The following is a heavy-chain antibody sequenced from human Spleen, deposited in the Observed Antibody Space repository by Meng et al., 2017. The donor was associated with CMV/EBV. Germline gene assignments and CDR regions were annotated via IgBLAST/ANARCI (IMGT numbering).Heavy chain of an antibody. CDR3: AREPDGGYDWFDP. Sequence: TVSGVSISNNNYYWGWIRQPPGKGLEWIGSIYYTGSTYYNPSLKSRVTISVDRSKNQFSLKLSAVTAADAAVYYCAREPDGGYDWFDPWGQGTLVTVSS. CDR2: IYYTGST. V-gene: IGHV4-39*02. CDR1: GVSISNNNYY. J-gene: IGHJ5*02. D-gene: IGHD5-12*01.